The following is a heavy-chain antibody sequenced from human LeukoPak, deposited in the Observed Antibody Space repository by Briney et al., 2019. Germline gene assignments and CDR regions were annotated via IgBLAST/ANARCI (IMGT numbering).Heavy chain of an antibody. D-gene: IGHD2-2*01. V-gene: IGHV3-23*01. CDR2: MGGTDGVA. Sequence: GRSLRLSCAASGFTFSTYAMSWVRQAPGKGLEWVSGMGGTDGVAYYADSVKGRFTISRDSSKNTLYLQMNSLRVEDTAVYYCARVLRYQLPPDFWGQGTLVTVSS. J-gene: IGHJ4*02. CDR3: ARVLRYQLPPDF. CDR1: GFTFSTYA.